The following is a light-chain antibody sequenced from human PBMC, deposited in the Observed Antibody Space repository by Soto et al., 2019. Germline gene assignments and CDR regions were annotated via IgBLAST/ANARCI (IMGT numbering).Light chain of an antibody. CDR1: QSLLHSNGYNY. Sequence: VVTQSPLSLPVTPGEPASISCRSSQSLLHSNGYNYLDWYLQKPGQSPQLLIYLGSNRASGVPDRFSGSGSGTDFTLKISRVEAEDVGVYYCMQPLQSWTFGQGTKVDIK. J-gene: IGKJ1*01. CDR3: MQPLQSWT. V-gene: IGKV2-28*01. CDR2: LGS.